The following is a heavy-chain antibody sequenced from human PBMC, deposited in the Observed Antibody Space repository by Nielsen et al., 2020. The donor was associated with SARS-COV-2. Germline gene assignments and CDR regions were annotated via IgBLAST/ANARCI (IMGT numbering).Heavy chain of an antibody. Sequence: WIRQPPGKGLEWIGYIYYSGSTNYNPSLKSRVTISVDTSKNQFSLKLSSVTAADTAVYYCASLPVVPAAISSYGSYYFDYWGQGTPVTVSS. CDR3: ASLPVVPAAISSYGSYYFDY. J-gene: IGHJ4*02. CDR2: IYYSGST. D-gene: IGHD2-2*02. V-gene: IGHV4-59*08.